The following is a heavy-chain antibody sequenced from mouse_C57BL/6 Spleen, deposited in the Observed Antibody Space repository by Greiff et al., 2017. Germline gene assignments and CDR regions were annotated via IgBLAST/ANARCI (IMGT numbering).Heavy chain of an antibody. J-gene: IGHJ2*01. D-gene: IGHD2-1*01. CDR1: GYTFTSYW. CDR3: ARSHYGNYFDY. CDR2: IYPSDSET. V-gene: IGHV1-61*01. Sequence: VQLQQPGAELVRPGSSVKLSCKASGYTFTSYWMDWVKQRPGQGLEWIGNIYPSDSETHYNQKFKDKATLTVDKSSSTAYMQLSSLTSEDSAVYYCARSHYGNYFDYWGQGTTLTVSS.